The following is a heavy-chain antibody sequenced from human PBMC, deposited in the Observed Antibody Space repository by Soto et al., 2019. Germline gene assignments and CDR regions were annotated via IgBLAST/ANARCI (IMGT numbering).Heavy chain of an antibody. Sequence: ASVKVSCKASGYTFTSYGISWVRQAPGQGLERMGWISAYNGNTNYAQKLQGRVTMTTDTSTSTAYMELRSLRSDDTAVYYCARVPVEQWLAQGYFQHWGQGTLVTVS. J-gene: IGHJ1*01. CDR2: ISAYNGNT. V-gene: IGHV1-18*01. D-gene: IGHD6-19*01. CDR3: ARVPVEQWLAQGYFQH. CDR1: GYTFTSYG.